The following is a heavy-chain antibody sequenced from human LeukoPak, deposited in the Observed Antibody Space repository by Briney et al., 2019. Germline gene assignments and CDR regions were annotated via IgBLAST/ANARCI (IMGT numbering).Heavy chain of an antibody. J-gene: IGHJ3*02. CDR1: GFTFSSYA. CDR3: AKALGSPRYYDFWSGPYDAFDI. D-gene: IGHD3-3*01. CDR2: ISGSGGST. V-gene: IGHV3-23*01. Sequence: GGSLRLSCAASGFTFSSYAMSWVRQAPGKGLEWVSAISGSGGSTYYADSVKGRFTISRDNSKNTLYLQMNSLRAEDTAVYYCAKALGSPRYYDFWSGPYDAFDIWGQGTMVTVSS.